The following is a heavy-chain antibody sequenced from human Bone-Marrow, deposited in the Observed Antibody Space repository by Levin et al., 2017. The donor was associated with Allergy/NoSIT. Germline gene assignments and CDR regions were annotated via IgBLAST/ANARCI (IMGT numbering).Heavy chain of an antibody. Sequence: QTGGSLRLSCEASGFTFSDYAMTWVRQAPGKGLEWVSVITGGGGDRYYGDSVKGRFTVSRDNAKDTLYLELNSLRAEDTAIYYCAKKQGGTSGFSFDVWGQGTMVTVSS. CDR3: AKKQGGTSGFSFDV. CDR1: GFTFSDYA. CDR2: ITGGGGDR. J-gene: IGHJ3*01. V-gene: IGHV3-23*01. D-gene: IGHD1-1*01.